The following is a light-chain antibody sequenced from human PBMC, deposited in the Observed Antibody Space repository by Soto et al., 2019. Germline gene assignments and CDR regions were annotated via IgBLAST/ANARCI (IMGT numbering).Light chain of an antibody. CDR2: GAS. Sequence: EIVLTQSPGTLSLSPGERATLSCRASQSVSSSYLAWYQQKPGQAPRLLIYGASGRATGIPDRFSGSGSRTDFTLTISRLEPEDFAVYYCQQYGCSPPLTFGGGTKVEIK. J-gene: IGKJ4*01. CDR1: QSVSSSY. CDR3: QQYGCSPPLT. V-gene: IGKV3-20*01.